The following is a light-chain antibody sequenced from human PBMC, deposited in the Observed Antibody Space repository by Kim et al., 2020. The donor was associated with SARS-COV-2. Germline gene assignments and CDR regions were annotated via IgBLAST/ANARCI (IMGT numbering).Light chain of an antibody. V-gene: IGLV3-1*01. CDR1: KLGQKF. CDR2: QDD. Sequence: SYELTQPPSVSVSPGQTASITCSGDKLGQKFTAWYQQKPGQSPVVVMYQDDKRPSGIPERFSGSNSGNTATLTISGTQAMNEADYYCQAWDSDTAVFGVGPQLTVL. CDR3: QAWDSDTAV. J-gene: IGLJ3*02.